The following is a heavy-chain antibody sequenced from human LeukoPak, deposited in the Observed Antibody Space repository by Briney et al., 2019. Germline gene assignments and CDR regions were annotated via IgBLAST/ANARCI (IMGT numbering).Heavy chain of an antibody. CDR1: GFPFSSYW. CDR2: IKSDGSST. V-gene: IGHV3-74*01. Sequence: GGSLRLSCAASGFPFSSYWMHWVRQAPGKGLVWVSRIKSDGSSTSYADSVKGRFTISRDNAKNTVYLQMNSLRAEDTAVYYCAKAGPADYWGQGTLVTVSS. CDR3: AKAGPADY. J-gene: IGHJ4*02.